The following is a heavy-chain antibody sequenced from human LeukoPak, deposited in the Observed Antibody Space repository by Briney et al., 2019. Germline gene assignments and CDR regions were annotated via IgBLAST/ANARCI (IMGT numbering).Heavy chain of an antibody. CDR2: IYHSGST. CDR3: ARVLFGSGSYLGDAFDI. Sequence: SETLSLXCTVSGYSSSSGYYWGWILQPPGKGLAWIGSIYHSGSTYYNPSLKSRVTISVDTSKNQFSLKLSSVTAADTAVYYCARVLFGSGSYLGDAFDIWGQGTMVTVSS. CDR1: GYSSSSGYY. D-gene: IGHD1-26*01. V-gene: IGHV4-38-2*02. J-gene: IGHJ3*02.